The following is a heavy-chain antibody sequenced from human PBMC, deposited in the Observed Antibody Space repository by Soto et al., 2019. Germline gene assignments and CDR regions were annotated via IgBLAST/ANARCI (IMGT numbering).Heavy chain of an antibody. J-gene: IGHJ6*02. Sequence: ASVKVSCKASGYSFTDYHIHWVRQAPGQGLEWLGRINPKSGGTSTAQKFQGWVTMTTATSISTASMELTRLTSDDTAIYYCARGDSTDCSNGVCSFFYNHDMDVWGQGTTVTVSS. CDR2: INPKSGGT. V-gene: IGHV1-2*04. CDR1: GYSFTDYH. CDR3: ARGDSTDCSNGVCSFFYNHDMDV. D-gene: IGHD2-8*01.